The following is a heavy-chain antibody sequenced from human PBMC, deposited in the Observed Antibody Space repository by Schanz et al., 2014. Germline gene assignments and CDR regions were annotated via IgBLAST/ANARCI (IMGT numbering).Heavy chain of an antibody. Sequence: VQVVQSGGGLVKPGGSLRLSCAASGFVFGDYYMTWIRQAPGKGLEWVSIIFTDGRTYYADSVKGRFTISRDNSKSTLYVEMNSLRVEDTAVYYCAKTLFPGGTQTFGNWGRGTLVTVSS. J-gene: IGHJ4*02. D-gene: IGHD2-8*02. CDR3: AKTLFPGGTQTFGN. V-gene: IGHV3-66*01. CDR1: GFVFGDYY. CDR2: IFTDGRT.